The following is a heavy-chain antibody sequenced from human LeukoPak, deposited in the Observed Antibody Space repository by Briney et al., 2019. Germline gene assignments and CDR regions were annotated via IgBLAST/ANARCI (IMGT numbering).Heavy chain of an antibody. J-gene: IGHJ4*02. CDR2: INPSGGST. V-gene: IGHV1-46*01. Sequence: ASVKVSCKASGYTFTSYYMHWVRQAPGQGLEWMGIINPSGGSTSYAQKFQGRVTMTRDTSTSTVYMELSSLRSEDTAVYYCARDSRRGKYSGYVGVDYWGQGTLVTVSS. CDR1: GYTFTSYY. D-gene: IGHD5-12*01. CDR3: ARDSRRGKYSGYVGVDY.